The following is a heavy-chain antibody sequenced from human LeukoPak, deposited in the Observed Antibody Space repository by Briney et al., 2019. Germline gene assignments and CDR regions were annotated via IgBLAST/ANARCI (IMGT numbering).Heavy chain of an antibody. CDR3: TRTGRSLKEDY. CDR2: IRSKANSYAT. Sequence: GGSLRLSCAASGFTFSGSAMHWVRQASGKGLEWVGRIRSKANSYATAYAASVKGRFTISRDDSKNTAYLQMNSLKTEDTAVYYCTRTGRSLKEDYWGQGTLVTVSS. D-gene: IGHD3-9*01. CDR1: GFTFSGSA. V-gene: IGHV3-73*01. J-gene: IGHJ4*02.